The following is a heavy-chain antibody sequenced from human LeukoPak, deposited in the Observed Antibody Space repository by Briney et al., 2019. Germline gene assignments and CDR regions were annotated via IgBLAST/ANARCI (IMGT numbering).Heavy chain of an antibody. CDR3: AKGFGELSYYFDY. D-gene: IGHD3-10*01. CDR1: GFTFSSYG. CDR2: IWYDGSNK. J-gene: IGHJ4*02. V-gene: IGHV3-33*06. Sequence: PGGSLRLSCAASGFTFSSYGMHSVRQAPGKGLEWVAVIWYDGSNKYYADSVKGRFTISRDNSKNTLYLQMNSLRAEDTAVYYCAKGFGELSYYFDYWGQGTLVTVSS.